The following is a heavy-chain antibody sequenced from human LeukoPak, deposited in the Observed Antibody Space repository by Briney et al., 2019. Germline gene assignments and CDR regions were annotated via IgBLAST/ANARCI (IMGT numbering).Heavy chain of an antibody. CDR2: IIPMFGTT. CDR3: ATRRTEGLFIRGFDY. D-gene: IGHD3/OR15-3a*01. CDR1: GGTFSSYA. J-gene: IGHJ4*02. Sequence: GASVKVSCKASGGTFSSYAISWVRQAPGQGLEWMGGIIPMFGTTNFAQKFQGRVTIIADRSTSTAYMQLSSLRSEDTAVYYCATRRTEGLFIRGFDYWGQGTLVTVSS. V-gene: IGHV1-69*06.